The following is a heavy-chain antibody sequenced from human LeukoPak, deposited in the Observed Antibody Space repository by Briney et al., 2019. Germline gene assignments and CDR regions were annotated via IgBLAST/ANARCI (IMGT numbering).Heavy chain of an antibody. V-gene: IGHV4-4*09. J-gene: IGHJ6*03. CDR1: GGSISSYY. CDR3: ARRRGSTSRPYYYYYMDV. CDR2: FYTSGST. D-gene: IGHD2-2*01. Sequence: PSETLSLTCTVSGGSISSYYWSWIRQPPGKGLEWIGYFYTSGSTNYNPSLKSRVTISVDTSKNQFSLKLSSVTAADTAVYYCARRRGSTSRPYYYYYMDVWGKGTTVTVSS.